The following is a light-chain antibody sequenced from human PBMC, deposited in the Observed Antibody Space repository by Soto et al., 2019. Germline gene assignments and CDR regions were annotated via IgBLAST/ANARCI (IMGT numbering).Light chain of an antibody. J-gene: IGKJ1*01. CDR3: QESYSTPRT. CDR2: AAS. Sequence: DIQMTQSPSSLSASVGDRVTITCRASQTISTNLNWYQQNTGKAPKLLIYAASSLQSGVTSKSSGSGSGTDFTLIIRSLQSEDFATYYCQESYSTPRTFGQGTKVDMK. CDR1: QTISTN. V-gene: IGKV1-39*01.